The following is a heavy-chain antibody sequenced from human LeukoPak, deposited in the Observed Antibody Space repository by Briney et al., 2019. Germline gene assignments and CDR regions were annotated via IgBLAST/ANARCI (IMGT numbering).Heavy chain of an antibody. CDR1: GCSISYYYY. D-gene: IGHD4-23*01. Sequence: SETLSLTCAVSGCSISYYYYWGWLQPPPGKRLERIGNVYHSGSTYYNPSLKSRVTISVDTSKNQFSLKLNSVTAADTAVYYCARDVTYGGNSPRFDYWGQGTLVTVSS. J-gene: IGHJ4*02. CDR3: ARDVTYGGNSPRFDY. CDR2: VYHSGST. V-gene: IGHV4-38-2*02.